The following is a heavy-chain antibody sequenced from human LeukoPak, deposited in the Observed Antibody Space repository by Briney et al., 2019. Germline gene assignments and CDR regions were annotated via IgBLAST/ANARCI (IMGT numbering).Heavy chain of an antibody. CDR1: GLTFSSYT. J-gene: IGHJ4*02. V-gene: IGHV3-23*01. CDR3: ASQGGVGGY. D-gene: IGHD2-8*02. Sequence: PGGSLRLSCAASGLTFSSYTMSWVRQVPGKGLEWVSAIGGSGGSTYYADSVKGRFTISRDNSKNTLSLQMNSLRAEDTALYYCASQGGVGGYWGQGTLVTVSS. CDR2: IGGSGGST.